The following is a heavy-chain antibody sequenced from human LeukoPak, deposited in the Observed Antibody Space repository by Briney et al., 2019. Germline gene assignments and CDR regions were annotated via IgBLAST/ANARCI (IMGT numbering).Heavy chain of an antibody. CDR3: AKDRSTGWYGGFDY. CDR1: GFTFSSHG. V-gene: IGHV3-30*18. J-gene: IGHJ4*02. D-gene: IGHD6-19*01. Sequence: GGSLRLSCAASGFTFSSHGMHWVRQAPGRGLEWVAYISYDGINKYYSDSVKGRFTISRDNSKNTLYLQMNSLRVEGTAVYYCAKDRSTGWYGGFDYWGQGTLVTVSS. CDR2: ISYDGINK.